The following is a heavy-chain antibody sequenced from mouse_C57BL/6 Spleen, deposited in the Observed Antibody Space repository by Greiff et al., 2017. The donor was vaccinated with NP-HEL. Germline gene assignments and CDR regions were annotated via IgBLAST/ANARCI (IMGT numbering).Heavy chain of an antibody. D-gene: IGHD1-1*01. Sequence: QVQLKESGAELVKPGASVKLSCKASGYTFTEYTIHWVKQRSGQGLEWIGWFYPGSGSIKYNEKFKDKATLTADKSSSTVYMELSRLTSEDSAVYFCARHEEGYYGSPSNAMDYWGQGTSVTVSS. CDR2: FYPGSGSI. CDR1: GYTFTEYT. J-gene: IGHJ4*01. V-gene: IGHV1-62-2*01. CDR3: ARHEEGYYGSPSNAMDY.